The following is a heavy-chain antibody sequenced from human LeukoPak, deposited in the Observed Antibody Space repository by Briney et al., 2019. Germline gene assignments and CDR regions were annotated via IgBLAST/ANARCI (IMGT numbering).Heavy chain of an antibody. CDR2: ISYDGSNK. CDR1: GFTFSSYG. CDR3: AREDSVAGTLWWRGNSGMDV. D-gene: IGHD6-19*01. J-gene: IGHJ6*02. Sequence: PGGSLRLSCAASGFTFSSYGMHWVRQAPGKGLEWVAVISYDGSNKYYADSVKGRFTISRDNSKNTLYLQMNSLRAEDTAVYYCAREDSVAGTLWWRGNSGMDVWGQGTTVTVSS. V-gene: IGHV3-30*19.